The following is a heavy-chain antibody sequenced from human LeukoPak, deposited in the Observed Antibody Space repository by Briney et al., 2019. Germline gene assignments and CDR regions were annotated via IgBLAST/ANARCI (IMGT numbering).Heavy chain of an antibody. V-gene: IGHV4-59*01. D-gene: IGHD2-15*01. CDR1: GGSISSYY. Sequence: SETLSLTCTVSGGSISSYYWSWIRQPPGKGLEWIGYIYYSRSTNYNPSLKSRVTISVDTSKNHFSLKLSSVTAADTAVYYCARGGYGNYYYYYLDVWGKGTTVTISS. CDR2: IYYSRST. J-gene: IGHJ6*03. CDR3: ARGGYGNYYYYYLDV.